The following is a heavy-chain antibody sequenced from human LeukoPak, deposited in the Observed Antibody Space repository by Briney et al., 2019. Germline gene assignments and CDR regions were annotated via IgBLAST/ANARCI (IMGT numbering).Heavy chain of an antibody. CDR3: ARDYDGNFAVEY. J-gene: IGHJ4*02. D-gene: IGHD4-23*01. CDR1: GFTFSSYW. V-gene: IGHV3-74*01. CDR2: INTDGSTT. Sequence: PGGSLRLSCAVSGFTFSSYWMHWVRQAPGKGLVWVSRINTDGSTTSYADSENGRFSISRDNAKNTLYLQMNSLRAEDTAVYYCARDYDGNFAVEYWGQGTLVTVSS.